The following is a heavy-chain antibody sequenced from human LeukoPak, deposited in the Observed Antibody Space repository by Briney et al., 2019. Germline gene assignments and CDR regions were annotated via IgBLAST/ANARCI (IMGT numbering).Heavy chain of an antibody. D-gene: IGHD1-26*01. CDR2: ISSSSSYI. CDR3: ASSRGSYTYYYYYYMDV. Sequence: GGSLRLSCSASGFTFSSYSMNWVRQAPGKGLEWVSSISSSSSYIYYADSVKGRFTISRGNAKNSLYLQMNSLRAEDTAVYYCASSRGSYTYYYYYYMDVWGKGTTVTVSS. CDR1: GFTFSSYS. J-gene: IGHJ6*03. V-gene: IGHV3-21*01.